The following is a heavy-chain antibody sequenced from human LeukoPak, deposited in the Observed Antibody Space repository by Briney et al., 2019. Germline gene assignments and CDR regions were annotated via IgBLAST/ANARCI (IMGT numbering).Heavy chain of an antibody. J-gene: IGHJ5*02. D-gene: IGHD3-22*01. V-gene: IGHV3-7*01. CDR3: ARDLYYFDSSGYYASDL. Sequence: GGSLRLSCAPSGFTFSDHWMSWVRQAPGKGLEWVANIKQDGSEKHYVDSLRGRFTISRDNANNSLDLQMNSLRAEDTAVYFCARDLYYFDSSGYYASDLWGQGTLVTVSS. CDR2: IKQDGSEK. CDR1: GFTFSDHW.